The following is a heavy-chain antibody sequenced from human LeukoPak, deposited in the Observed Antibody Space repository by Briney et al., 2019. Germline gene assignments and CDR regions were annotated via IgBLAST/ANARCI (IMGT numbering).Heavy chain of an antibody. CDR2: IYTSGST. CDR1: GDSISSSY. Sequence: SETLSLTCTVSGDSISSSYWSWIRQPPGKGLEWIGYIYTSGSTNYGPSLKSRVSISLDTSKNQFSLKLNSVTVADTAVYYCARHRKTGSYHPFNYWGQGTLVTVSS. CDR3: ARHRKTGSYHPFNY. D-gene: IGHD1-26*01. V-gene: IGHV4-4*09. J-gene: IGHJ4*02.